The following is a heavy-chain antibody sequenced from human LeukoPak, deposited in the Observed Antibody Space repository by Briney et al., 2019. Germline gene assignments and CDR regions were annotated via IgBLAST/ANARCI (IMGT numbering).Heavy chain of an antibody. CDR3: AKGHSNWYFFDY. CDR1: GFTFSNSD. V-gene: IGHV3-30*02. CDR2: IRYDGRNK. Sequence: GGSLRLSCAASGFTFSNSDMHWVRQAPGKGLEWVAFIRYDGRNKYYADSVKGRFTISRDNSKNTLYLQMNSLRTEDTAVFYCAKGHSNWYFFDYWGQGTLVTVSS. J-gene: IGHJ4*02. D-gene: IGHD6-13*01.